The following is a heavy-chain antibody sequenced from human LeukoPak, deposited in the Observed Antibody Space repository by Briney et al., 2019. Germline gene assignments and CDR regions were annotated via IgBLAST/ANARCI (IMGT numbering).Heavy chain of an antibody. Sequence: PGGSLRLSCAASEFTFSNYWMHWVRQAPGKGLVWVSRINSDESSTTYADSVKGRFTISRDNAKNTLYLQMNSLRAEDTAVYYCARDRAYCSGGTCYYYMDVWGKGTTVTISS. J-gene: IGHJ6*03. CDR3: ARDRAYCSGGTCYYYMDV. V-gene: IGHV3-74*01. CDR1: EFTFSNYW. D-gene: IGHD2-15*01. CDR2: INSDESST.